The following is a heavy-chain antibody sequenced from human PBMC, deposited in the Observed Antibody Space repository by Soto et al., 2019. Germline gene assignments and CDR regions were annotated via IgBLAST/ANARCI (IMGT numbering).Heavy chain of an antibody. Sequence: QVQLQESGPGLVKPSGTLSVTCAVSGGSISSIDWWTWVRQAPGKGLEWIGKVYHGGGSNYSPSLKSRVSISIDTSKNLFSPKLTPVAAADTAVYFCAAGNVDSMLESWGRGALVTVSS. V-gene: IGHV4-4*02. CDR3: AAGNVDSMLES. CDR1: GGSISSIDW. J-gene: IGHJ4*02. D-gene: IGHD3-3*01. CDR2: VYHGGGS.